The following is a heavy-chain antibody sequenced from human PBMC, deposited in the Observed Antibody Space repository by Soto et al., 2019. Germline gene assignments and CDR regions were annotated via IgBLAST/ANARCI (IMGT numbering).Heavy chain of an antibody. CDR2: IWYDGSNK. V-gene: IGHV3-33*01. Sequence: PWGSLRLSCAASGFTFSSYGMHYFRHPQSKWLEGVAVIWYDGSNKYYEDSVKGRFTISRDNSKSTLYLQMNSLRAADTAAYYCARANRPGNYYCYGMDVWGQGTTVTVSS. J-gene: IGHJ6*02. CDR1: GFTFSSYG. CDR3: ARANRPGNYYCYGMDV. D-gene: IGHD1-26*01.